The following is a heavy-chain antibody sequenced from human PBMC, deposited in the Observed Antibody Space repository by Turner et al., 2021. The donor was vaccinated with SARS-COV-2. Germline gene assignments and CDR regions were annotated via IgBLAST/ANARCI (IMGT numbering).Heavy chain of an antibody. J-gene: IGHJ4*02. CDR1: GFIFEDYA. CDR2: ISWSGDSL. D-gene: IGHD2-21*02. Sequence: EVHWVESGVGWLLPAQSLSPSCAASGFIFEDYAMHLVRQTPGKGLDWVSGISWSGDSLRYAESVRGRFTVARDSAKNSLYLQLDSLRIEDTAVYYCAKDGDSGGNLAYFESWGQGTLVTVSS. V-gene: IGHV3-9*01. CDR3: AKDGDSGGNLAYFES.